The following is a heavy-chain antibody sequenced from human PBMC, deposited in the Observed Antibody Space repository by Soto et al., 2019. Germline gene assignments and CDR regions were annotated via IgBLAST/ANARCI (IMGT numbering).Heavy chain of an antibody. CDR1: GYTFTSYY. CDR2: INPSGGST. D-gene: IGHD3-3*01. CDR3: ARGVGRFLEWLLFPPIDY. V-gene: IGHV1-46*01. Sequence: GASVKVSCKASGYTFTSYYMHWVRQAPGQGLEWMGIINPSGGSTSYAQKFQGRVTMTRDTSTSTVYMELSSLRSEDTAVYYCARGVGRFLEWLLFPPIDYWGQGTLVTVSS. J-gene: IGHJ4*02.